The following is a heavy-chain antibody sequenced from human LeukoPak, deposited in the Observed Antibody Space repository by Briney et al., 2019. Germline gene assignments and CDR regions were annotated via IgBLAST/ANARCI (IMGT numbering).Heavy chain of an antibody. D-gene: IGHD5-24*01. CDR1: GYTFDSYG. V-gene: IGHV1-18*01. CDR2: ISVHKGDT. CDR3: GRDPIGYNYGAQIGF. J-gene: IGHJ4*02. Sequence: ASVKVSCKASGYTFDSYGISWVRQAPGQGLEWMGWISVHKGDTDYAQMLQGRVTMTTDTSTTTAYMELRSLRSDDTAVYYCGRDPIGYNYGAQIGFWGQGTLVTVSA.